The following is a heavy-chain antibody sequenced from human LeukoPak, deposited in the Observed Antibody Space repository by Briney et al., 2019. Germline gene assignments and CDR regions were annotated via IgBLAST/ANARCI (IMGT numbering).Heavy chain of an antibody. CDR1: GFTVSPNY. Sequence: PGESLRLSCAASGFTVSPNYMSWVRQAPGKGLVWVSRINSDGSSTSYADSVKGRFTISRDNAKNTLYLQMNSLRAEDTAVYYCARDQGALLWFGELTAFDYWGQGTLVTVSS. V-gene: IGHV3-74*01. CDR3: ARDQGALLWFGELTAFDY. D-gene: IGHD3-10*01. J-gene: IGHJ4*02. CDR2: INSDGSST.